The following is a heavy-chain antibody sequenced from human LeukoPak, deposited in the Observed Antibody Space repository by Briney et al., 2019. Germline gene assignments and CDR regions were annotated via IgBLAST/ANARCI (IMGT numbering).Heavy chain of an antibody. D-gene: IGHD6-13*01. CDR3: ARQGLSSSFDY. J-gene: IGHJ4*02. Sequence: GESLKISCKGSGYIFTSYWITWVRQMPGKGREWMGRINPSDSYTNYSPSFQGHVTISADKSVSTAYLQWSSLNASDTGMYYCARQGLSSSFDYGGQGTLVTVS. CDR1: GYIFTSYW. CDR2: INPSDSYT. V-gene: IGHV5-10-1*01.